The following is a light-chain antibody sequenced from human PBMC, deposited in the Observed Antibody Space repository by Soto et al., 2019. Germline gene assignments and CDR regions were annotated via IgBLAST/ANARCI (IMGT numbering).Light chain of an antibody. CDR3: VQGTHWPWT. CDR1: QGLVYSDGNTF. V-gene: IGKV2-30*01. J-gene: IGKJ1*01. CDR2: QVS. Sequence: DVVMTQSPLSLSVTLGQPASISCRSSQGLVYSDGNTFLNWFHQRPGQSPRRLIYQVSNRDSGVRDTXSGSGSGTDYTLTISRVEAEDVGIYYCVQGTHWPWTFGKGTKVEIK.